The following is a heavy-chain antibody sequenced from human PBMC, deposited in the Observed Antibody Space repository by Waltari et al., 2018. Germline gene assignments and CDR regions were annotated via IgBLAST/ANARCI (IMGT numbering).Heavy chain of an antibody. CDR1: GYSLTELA. V-gene: IGHV1-24*01. CDR3: ATDLLQYDRLGYPHFGD. CDR2: LNVEDGDT. Sequence: VQLVQSGAEVKKPGASVKVSCRVSGYSLTELAMHWVRQAPGKGLEWMGGLNVEDGDTKYAQHFQGRITMTENTYTDTAYVELSSLTSEDTAVYYCATDLLQYDRLGYPHFGDWGQGTLVIVSS. J-gene: IGHJ4*02. D-gene: IGHD5-12*01.